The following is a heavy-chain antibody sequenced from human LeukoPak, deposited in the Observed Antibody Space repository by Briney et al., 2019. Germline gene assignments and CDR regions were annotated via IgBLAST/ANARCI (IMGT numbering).Heavy chain of an antibody. CDR2: ISYDGSYK. V-gene: IGHV3-30*03. Sequence: GRSLRLSCAASGFTFDDYAMHWVRQAPGKGLEWVAFISYDGSYKKYADSVKGRFTISRDNPKNTLYVQMNSLRPEDTAIYYCARGSNYDISTSYKYGMDVWGQGTTVTVSS. CDR1: GFTFDDYA. CDR3: ARGSNYDISTSYKYGMDV. D-gene: IGHD3-9*01. J-gene: IGHJ6*02.